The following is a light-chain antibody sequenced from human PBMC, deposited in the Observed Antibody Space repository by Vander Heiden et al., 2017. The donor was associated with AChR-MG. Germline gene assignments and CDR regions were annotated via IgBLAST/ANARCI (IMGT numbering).Light chain of an antibody. CDR2: EVN. V-gene: IGLV2-23*02. CDR1: SSNVGSYKL. J-gene: IGLJ1*01. CDR3: CSYAGSSNLEKYV. Sequence: QSALTQPASVSGSPGQSTTISCTGTSSNVGSYKLVSWYQQHPGKAPKLMIFEVNNRPSGISNRFSGSKSGNTASLTISGLQAEDEADYYCCSYAGSSNLEKYVFGTGAKVTGL.